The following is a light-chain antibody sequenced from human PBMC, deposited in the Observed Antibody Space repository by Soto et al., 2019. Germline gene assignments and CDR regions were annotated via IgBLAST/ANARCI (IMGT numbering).Light chain of an antibody. CDR3: STWDASLSHWV. V-gene: IGLV1-47*01. J-gene: IGLJ3*02. Sequence: QSVLTQPPSASGTPGQRVTISCSGSSSNIGNSYVYWYQQLPGMAPKLLIYKNDQRPSGVPDRFSASKSDTSASLAISGLRSEDEANYHCSTWDASLSHWVFGGGTKVTVL. CDR1: SSNIGNSY. CDR2: KND.